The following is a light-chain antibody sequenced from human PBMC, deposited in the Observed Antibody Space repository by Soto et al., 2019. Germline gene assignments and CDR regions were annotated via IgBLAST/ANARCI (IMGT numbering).Light chain of an antibody. V-gene: IGKV1-5*01. CDR1: QSISSW. J-gene: IGKJ2*01. Sequence: DIQMTQSPSTLSASVGDRVTITCRASQSISSWLAWYQQKPGKAPKLLIYDASSLESGVPSRFSGSASGTEFTLNISGLQPDDFATNYCQQYNSYSPYPFGQGPKLEIK. CDR2: DAS. CDR3: QQYNSYSPYP.